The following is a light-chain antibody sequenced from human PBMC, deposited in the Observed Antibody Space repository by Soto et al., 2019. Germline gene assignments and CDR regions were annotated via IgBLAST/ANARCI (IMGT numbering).Light chain of an antibody. CDR3: HQYVTSPYT. CDR1: QSVGSS. J-gene: IGKJ2*01. V-gene: IGKV3-15*01. Sequence: EIVMTQSPATLSVSPGEGATLSCRASQSVGSSLAWYQQKPGQPPRILIYGAFTRVTGIPARFSGSGSGTEFTLTISSLQSEDFAVFYCHQYVTSPYTFGQGTNLEI. CDR2: GAF.